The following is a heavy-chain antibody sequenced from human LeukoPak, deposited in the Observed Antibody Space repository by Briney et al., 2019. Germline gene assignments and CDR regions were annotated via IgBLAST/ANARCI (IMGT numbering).Heavy chain of an antibody. Sequence: SETLSLTCTVSGGSMTTRNYYWGWIRQSPGKGLEWIGHKYYSGSTYYNPSLKGRVSISVDTTIYQFSLSFSSVTAADTAVYSCARGSVRGEFDPWGQGTLVTVSS. CDR2: KYYSGST. CDR1: GGSMTTRNYY. CDR3: ARGSVRGEFDP. D-gene: IGHD3-10*01. V-gene: IGHV4-39*07. J-gene: IGHJ5*02.